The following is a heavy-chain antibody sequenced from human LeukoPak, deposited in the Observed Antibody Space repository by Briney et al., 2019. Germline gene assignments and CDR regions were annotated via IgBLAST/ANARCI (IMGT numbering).Heavy chain of an antibody. J-gene: IGHJ4*02. CDR2: IYTSGST. CDR1: GGSISSGSYY. CDR3: ARRYGSGSSGTFDY. Sequence: SETLSLTCTVSGGSISSGSYYWSWIRQPAGKGLEWIGRIYTSGSTNYNPSLKSRVTISVDTSKNQFSLKLSSVTAADTAVYYCARRYGSGSSGTFDYWGQGTLVTVSS. V-gene: IGHV4-61*02. D-gene: IGHD3-10*01.